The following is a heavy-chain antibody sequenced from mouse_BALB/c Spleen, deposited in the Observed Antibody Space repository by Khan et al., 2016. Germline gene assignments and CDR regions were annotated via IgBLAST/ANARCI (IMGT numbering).Heavy chain of an antibody. CDR1: GYTSANYW. CDR3: ADALFVY. V-gene: IGHV1-87*01. CDR2: IYPGDGDT. J-gene: IGHJ3*01. Sequence: QVQLQQSGAELARPGASVRLSCKVSGYTSANYWMQWVKQRPGQGLEWIGSIYPGDGDTRYSQKFKDKATLTADKSSSSAYMHLRSVASEYSAVYYCADALFVYWGQGTLVTVSA.